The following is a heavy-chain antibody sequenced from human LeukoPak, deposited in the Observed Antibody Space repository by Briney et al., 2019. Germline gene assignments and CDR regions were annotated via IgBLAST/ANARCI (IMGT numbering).Heavy chain of an antibody. CDR2: ITGTADKT. D-gene: IGHD6-19*01. J-gene: IGHJ3*02. CDR3: ARRGGSRGWGAFDI. V-gene: IGHV3-23*01. Sequence: GGSLRLSCATSGFTFTNYVMNWVRQAPGKGLEWVSSITGTADKTYDADSVKGRFTISRDNSKNTLSLQMSSLRVEDTAIYYCARRGGSRGWGAFDIWGQGTIVTVSS. CDR1: GFTFTNYV.